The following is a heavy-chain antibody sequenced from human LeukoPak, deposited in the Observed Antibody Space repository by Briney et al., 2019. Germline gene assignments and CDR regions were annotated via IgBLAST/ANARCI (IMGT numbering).Heavy chain of an antibody. CDR2: IRYDGSNK. CDR3: AKVMRGDSSGYSDY. D-gene: IGHD3-22*01. V-gene: IGHV3-30*02. J-gene: IGHJ4*02. CDR1: GFTFSSYS. Sequence: PGGSLRLSCAASGFTFSSYSMHWVRQAPGKGLGWVAFIRYDGSNKYYADSVKGRFTISRDNSKNTLYLQMNSLRAEDTAVYYCAKVMRGDSSGYSDYWGQGTLVAVSS.